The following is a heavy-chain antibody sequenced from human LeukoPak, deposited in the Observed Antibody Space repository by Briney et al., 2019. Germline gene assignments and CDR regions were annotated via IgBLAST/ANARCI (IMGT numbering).Heavy chain of an antibody. J-gene: IGHJ6*04. Sequence: GGSLRLSCAAPGFTFSSYWMNWVRQAPGKGLEWVANITPDGSEKYYVDSVKGRFTISRDNARNSLFLQMDDLRADDTAVYYCARALWIGEMGVWGKGTTVTVSP. D-gene: IGHD3-10*01. CDR2: ITPDGSEK. CDR3: ARALWIGEMGV. CDR1: GFTFSSYW. V-gene: IGHV3-7*01.